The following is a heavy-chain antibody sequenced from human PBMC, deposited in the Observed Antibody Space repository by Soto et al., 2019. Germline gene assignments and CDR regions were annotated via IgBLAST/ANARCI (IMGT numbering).Heavy chain of an antibody. V-gene: IGHV1-69*13. Sequence: GASVKVSCKASGGTFSSYAISWVRQAPGQGLEWMGGIIPIFGTANYAQKFQGRVTITADESTSTAYMELSSLRSEDTAVYYCSRMYRGYENYGMDVWGQGTTVTVSS. CDR2: IIPIFGTA. CDR1: GGTFSSYA. CDR3: SRMYRGYENYGMDV. D-gene: IGHD5-12*01. J-gene: IGHJ6*02.